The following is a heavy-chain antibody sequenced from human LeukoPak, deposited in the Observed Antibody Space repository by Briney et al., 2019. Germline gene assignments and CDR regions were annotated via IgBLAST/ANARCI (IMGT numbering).Heavy chain of an antibody. D-gene: IGHD1-1*01. Sequence: SVKVSCKASGGTLSSSAISWVRQAPGQGLEWMGGIIPIFGTANYALKFQGRVTTTTDESTSTAYMELSSLRSEDPAVYYCTQLQRQPSSDYWGQGTLVTVSS. CDR3: TQLQRQPSSDY. CDR1: GGTLSSSA. CDR2: IIPIFGTA. J-gene: IGHJ4*02. V-gene: IGHV1-69*05.